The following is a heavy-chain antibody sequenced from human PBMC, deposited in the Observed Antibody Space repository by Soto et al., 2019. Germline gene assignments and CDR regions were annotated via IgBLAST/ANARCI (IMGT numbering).Heavy chain of an antibody. D-gene: IGHD3-3*01. CDR3: AGVGYNFWSRYHYFGMDV. J-gene: IGHJ6*02. CDR1: GGTFSSYA. Sequence: QVRLVQSGAEVKKPGSSVKVSCEASGGTFSSYAVTWVRQAPGQGLEWMGGIIPIVTTPNYAQKFQGSLTISADKSTSTSYMELSSLRSEDTGVYYCAGVGYNFWSRYHYFGMDVWGQGTTVIVSS. V-gene: IGHV1-69*06. CDR2: IIPIVTTP.